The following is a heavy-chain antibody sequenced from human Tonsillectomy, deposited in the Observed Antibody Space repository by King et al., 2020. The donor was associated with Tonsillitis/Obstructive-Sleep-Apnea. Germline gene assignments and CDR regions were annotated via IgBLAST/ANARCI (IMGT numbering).Heavy chain of an antibody. CDR1: DGSISSYY. D-gene: IGHD4-17*01. CDR3: ARTKLDYGDYEFTYYMDV. J-gene: IGHJ6*03. V-gene: IGHV4-59*01. CDR2: IYYSGTT. Sequence: QLQESGPGLVKPSETLSLTCTVSDGSISSYYWSWVRQPPGKGLEWIGYIYYSGTTNYNPSLKSRVTISVDTSKNQFSLKLRSVTAADPAVYYCARTKLDYGDYEFTYYMDVWGKGTTVTVSS.